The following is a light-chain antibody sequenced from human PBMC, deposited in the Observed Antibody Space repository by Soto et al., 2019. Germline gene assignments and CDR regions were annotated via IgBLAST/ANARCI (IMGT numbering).Light chain of an antibody. CDR2: GAS. V-gene: IGKV3-20*01. CDR3: QQYGSSST. Sequence: EIVLTQSPGTLSLSPGERATLSCRASQSVSSSYFAWYQQKPGQAPRLLIYGASSRATGIPDRFSGSGSGTDFTLTISRLEPEDFAVYYCQQYGSSSTFGGGTKVEIK. CDR1: QSVSSSY. J-gene: IGKJ4*01.